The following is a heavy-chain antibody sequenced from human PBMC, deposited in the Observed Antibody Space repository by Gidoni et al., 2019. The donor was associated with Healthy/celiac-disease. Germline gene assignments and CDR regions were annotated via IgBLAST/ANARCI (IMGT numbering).Heavy chain of an antibody. Sequence: QVQLVQSGAEVKKPGASVKVSCKASGYTFTSYYMHWVRQAPGQGLEWMGIINPSGGSTSYAQKFQGRVTMTRDTSTSTVYMELSSLRSEDTAVYYCAREGEKIAAAGLNWYFDLWGRGTLVTVSS. CDR3: AREGEKIAAAGLNWYFDL. CDR1: GYTFTSYY. V-gene: IGHV1-46*01. J-gene: IGHJ2*01. CDR2: INPSGGST. D-gene: IGHD6-13*01.